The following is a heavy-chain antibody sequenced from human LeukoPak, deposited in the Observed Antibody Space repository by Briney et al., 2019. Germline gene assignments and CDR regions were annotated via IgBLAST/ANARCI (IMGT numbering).Heavy chain of an antibody. CDR1: GFTFSSYS. CDR2: ISSSSSYI. V-gene: IGHV3-21*01. Sequence: KPGGSLRLSCAASGFTFSSYSMNWVRQAPGKGLEWVSSISSSSSYIYYADSVKGRFTISRDNAKNSLYLQMNSLRAEDTAVYYCARAPLQVRYFDWLPLVPEGYFDYWGQGTLVTVSS. D-gene: IGHD3-9*01. J-gene: IGHJ4*02. CDR3: ARAPLQVRYFDWLPLVPEGYFDY.